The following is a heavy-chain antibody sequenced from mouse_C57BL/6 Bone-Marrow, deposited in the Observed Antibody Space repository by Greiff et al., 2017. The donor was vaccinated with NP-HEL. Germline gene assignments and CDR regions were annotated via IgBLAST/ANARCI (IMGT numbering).Heavy chain of an antibody. CDR3: ARCYGYDKYSYAMDY. V-gene: IGHV5-9*01. J-gene: IGHJ4*01. Sequence: VESGGGLVKPGGSLKLSCAASGFTFSSYTMSWVRQTPAKRLEWVATISGGGGNTYYPDSVKGRFTISRDNAKNTLYLQMSSLRSEDTALYYCARCYGYDKYSYAMDYWGQGTSVTVSS. D-gene: IGHD2-2*01. CDR1: GFTFSSYT. CDR2: ISGGGGNT.